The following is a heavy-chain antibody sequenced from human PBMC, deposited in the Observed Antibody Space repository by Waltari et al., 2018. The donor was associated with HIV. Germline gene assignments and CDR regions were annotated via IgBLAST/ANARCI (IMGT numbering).Heavy chain of an antibody. CDR3: ASQWQ. D-gene: IGHD2-8*01. CDR2: MRPKIGNT. CDR1: GHTFTNYD. J-gene: IGHJ4*02. V-gene: IGHV1-8*01. Sequence: QVKMVQSGAEAKKPGASVKVTCKASGHTFTNYDNNWVRQATGQGLEWMGWMRPKIGNTGYAQKLQGRVSMTRSTSISTAYMELSSLRSDDTAVYYCASQWQWGQGTLVTVSS.